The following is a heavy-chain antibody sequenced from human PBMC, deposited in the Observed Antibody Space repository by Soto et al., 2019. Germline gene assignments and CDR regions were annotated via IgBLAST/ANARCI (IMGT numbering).Heavy chain of an antibody. Sequence: SVKVSCKASGGTFSSYAISWLRQAPGLGLEWVGGIIPIFGTANYAQKFQGRVTITADESTSTSYMEVNNLRSEDTAVYYCAKVRYSSPMGYYYGMDVWGQGTTVTVSS. CDR1: GGTFSSYA. CDR2: IIPIFGTA. J-gene: IGHJ6*02. CDR3: AKVRYSSPMGYYYGMDV. D-gene: IGHD6-19*01. V-gene: IGHV1-69*13.